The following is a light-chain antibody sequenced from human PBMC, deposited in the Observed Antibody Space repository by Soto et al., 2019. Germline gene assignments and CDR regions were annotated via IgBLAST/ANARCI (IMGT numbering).Light chain of an antibody. Sequence: QSVLTQPPSVSAAPGQKVTISCSGSSSNIRNNYVSWYQEVPGTAPTLLIYEDDKRPSGIPDRCSGSKSATSATLGVTGLQTGDEDDYYCGTWDRSLRVMVFGGGTKVTVL. CDR3: GTWDRSLRVMV. CDR1: SSNIRNNY. J-gene: IGLJ3*02. V-gene: IGLV1-51*02. CDR2: EDD.